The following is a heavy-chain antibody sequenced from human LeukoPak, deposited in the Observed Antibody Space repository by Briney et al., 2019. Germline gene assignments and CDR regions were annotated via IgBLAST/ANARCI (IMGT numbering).Heavy chain of an antibody. Sequence: GGSLRLSCAASGFTVSSNYMSWVRQAPGKGLEWVSVIYSGGSTYYADSVKGRFTISRDNSKNTLYLQMNSLRAEDTAVYYCAKVKDYYYGSGSYFTEGSYFDYWGQGTLVTVSS. D-gene: IGHD3-10*01. CDR3: AKVKDYYYGSGSYFTEGSYFDY. CDR2: IYSGGST. CDR1: GFTVSSNY. V-gene: IGHV3-53*01. J-gene: IGHJ4*02.